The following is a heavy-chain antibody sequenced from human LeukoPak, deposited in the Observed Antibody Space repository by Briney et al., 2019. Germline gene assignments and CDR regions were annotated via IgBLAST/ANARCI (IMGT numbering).Heavy chain of an antibody. D-gene: IGHD5-18*01. J-gene: IGHJ4*02. CDR3: ARGSRRGYSYGYEGLDY. CDR1: GFTFSDYY. CDR2: ISSSSSYT. Sequence: KTGGSLRLSCAASGFTFSDYYMSWIRQAPGKGREWVSYISSSSSYTKYADPVKGRFTISRDNAKNSLYLQMNSLRAEDTAVYYCARGSRRGYSYGYEGLDYWGQGTLVTVSS. V-gene: IGHV3-11*06.